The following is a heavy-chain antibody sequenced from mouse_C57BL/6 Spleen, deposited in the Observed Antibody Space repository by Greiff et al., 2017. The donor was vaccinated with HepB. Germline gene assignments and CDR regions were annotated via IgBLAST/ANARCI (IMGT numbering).Heavy chain of an antibody. CDR3: ARVRLLQWYFDV. CDR1: GYSITSGYD. D-gene: IGHD1-1*01. Sequence: EVKLQESGPGMVKPSQSLSLTCTVTGYSITSGYDWHWIRHFPGNKLEWMGYISYSGSTNYNPSLKSRISITHDTSKNHFFLKLNSVTTEDTATYYCARVRLLQWYFDVWGTGTTVTVSS. V-gene: IGHV3-1*01. J-gene: IGHJ1*03. CDR2: ISYSGST.